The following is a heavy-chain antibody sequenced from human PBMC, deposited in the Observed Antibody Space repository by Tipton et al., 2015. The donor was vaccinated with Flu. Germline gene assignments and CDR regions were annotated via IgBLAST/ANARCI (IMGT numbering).Heavy chain of an antibody. V-gene: IGHV4-39*07. CDR1: GGSISSSSYY. J-gene: IGHJ5*02. D-gene: IGHD3-10*01. CDR3: ARKVLLWFRELFFDP. Sequence: LRLSCTVSGGSISSSSYYWGWIRQPPGKGLEWIGSIYYSGSTYYNPSLKSRVTISVDTSKNQFSLKLSSVTAADTAVYYCARKVLLWFRELFFDPWGQGTLVTVSS. CDR2: IYYSGST.